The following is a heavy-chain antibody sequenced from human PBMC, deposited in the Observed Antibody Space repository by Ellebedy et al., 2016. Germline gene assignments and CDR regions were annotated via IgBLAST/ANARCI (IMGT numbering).Heavy chain of an antibody. CDR3: AKDSRYSGSEDY. CDR1: GFTFSSYA. V-gene: IGHV3-23*01. D-gene: IGHD1-26*01. Sequence: GESLKISCAASGFTFSSYAMSWVRQAPGKGLEWVSAISGSGGSTYYADSVKGRFTISRDNSKNTLYLQMNSLRAEDTAVYYCAKDSRYSGSEDYWGQGTLVTVSS. J-gene: IGHJ4*02. CDR2: ISGSGGST.